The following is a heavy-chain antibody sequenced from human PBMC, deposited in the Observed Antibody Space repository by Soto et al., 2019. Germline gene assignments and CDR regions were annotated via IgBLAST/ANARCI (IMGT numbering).Heavy chain of an antibody. J-gene: IGHJ6*03. CDR1: GGSFSGYY. CDR3: SRGRLDTAMAPTHYYYYYMDG. V-gene: IGHV4-34*01. CDR2: INHSGST. Sequence: SETLSLTCAVYGGSFSGYYWSWIRQPPGKGLEWIGEINHSGSTNYNPSLKSRVTISVDTSKNHFSLKLSSVTAADTAVYYCSRGRLDTAMAPTHYYYYYMDGWGKGTTVT. D-gene: IGHD5-18*01.